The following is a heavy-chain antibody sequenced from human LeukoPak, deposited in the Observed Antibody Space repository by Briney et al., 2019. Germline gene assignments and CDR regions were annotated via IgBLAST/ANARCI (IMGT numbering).Heavy chain of an antibody. J-gene: IGHJ6*02. V-gene: IGHV3-43*02. Sequence: PGGCLRLSCAASGFTFDDYAMHWVRPAPGKGLAWVSLICGDGGSTYYADSVKGRFTISRDNSKNSLYLQMNSLRTEGTALYHCAKDRRDEYSSSVGMDVWGQGTTVTVSS. CDR1: GFTFDDYA. CDR3: AKDRRDEYSSSVGMDV. CDR2: ICGDGGST. D-gene: IGHD6-13*01.